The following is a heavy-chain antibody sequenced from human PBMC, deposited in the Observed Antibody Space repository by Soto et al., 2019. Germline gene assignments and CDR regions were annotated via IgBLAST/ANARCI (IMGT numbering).Heavy chain of an antibody. D-gene: IGHD6-19*01. CDR1: GGTFSSYT. J-gene: IGHJ4*02. Sequence: GASVKVSCKASGGTFSSYTISWVRQAPGQRLEWMGRIIPIIGNTNYAQKFQGRATITADKSASTAYMELSSLRSEDTAVYYCAGSLYSSGWYSRWGQGTLVTVSS. CDR3: AGSLYSSGWYSR. V-gene: IGHV1-69*02. CDR2: IIPIIGNT.